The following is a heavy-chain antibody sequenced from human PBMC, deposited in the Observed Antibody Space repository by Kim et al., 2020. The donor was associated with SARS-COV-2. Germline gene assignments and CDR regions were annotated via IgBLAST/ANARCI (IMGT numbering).Heavy chain of an antibody. J-gene: IGHJ4*02. CDR2: ISSSSENL. CDR3: VRDNNKDGYNPYRF. D-gene: IGHD6-25*01. Sequence: GGSLRLSCAASGFTFKNFGMNWVRQAPGKGLEWVAYISSSSENLYEADSVKGRFTISRDNVANSLYLQLHSLRPEDTGTYFCVRDNNKDGYNPYRFWGPGTLVTVSS. V-gene: IGHV3-21*04. CDR1: GFTFKNFG.